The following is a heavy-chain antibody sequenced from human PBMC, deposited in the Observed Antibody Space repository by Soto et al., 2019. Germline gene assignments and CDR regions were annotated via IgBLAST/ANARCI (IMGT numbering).Heavy chain of an antibody. CDR1: GFTFSSSA. V-gene: IGHV3-23*01. D-gene: IGHD2-2*01. CDR2: ISGSGGST. Sequence: EVQLLESGGGLVQPGGSLRLSCAASGFTFSSSAMSWVRQAPGKGLEWVSAISGSGGSTYYADSVKGRFTISRDNSKNTLYLQMNSLRAEDTAVYYCAKGRGYCSSTSCYVGSDYWGQGTLVTVSS. J-gene: IGHJ4*02. CDR3: AKGRGYCSSTSCYVGSDY.